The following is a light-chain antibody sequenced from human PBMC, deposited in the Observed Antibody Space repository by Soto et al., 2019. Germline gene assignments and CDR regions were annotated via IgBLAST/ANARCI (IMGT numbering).Light chain of an antibody. Sequence: VLAQVPGTLSLSPGEKATPSCRGPDSISSSYLAWYQQRPGQPPRLLIYGASSRATGIPDRFSGSGSGTDFTLTISRLEPEDFAVYYCQQYGSSPPWTFGQGTKVDIK. CDR2: GAS. J-gene: IGKJ1*01. CDR3: QQYGSSPPWT. V-gene: IGKV3-20*01. CDR1: DSISSSY.